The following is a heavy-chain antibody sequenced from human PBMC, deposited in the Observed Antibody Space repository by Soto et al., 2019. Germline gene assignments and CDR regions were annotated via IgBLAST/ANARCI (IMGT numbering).Heavy chain of an antibody. V-gene: IGHV3-11*01. J-gene: IGHJ6*02. Sequence: NPGGSLRLSCAASGFTFSECYMAWVRQAPGKGLEWLSYISGSGSLIYHADSVKGRFTISRDNAENSLYLQMDSLRAEDTAVYYCARAGRYSNRSHYYYGMDVWGQGTTVTVSS. CDR2: ISGSGSLI. CDR1: GFTFSECY. CDR3: ARAGRYSNRSHYYYGMDV. D-gene: IGHD5-18*01.